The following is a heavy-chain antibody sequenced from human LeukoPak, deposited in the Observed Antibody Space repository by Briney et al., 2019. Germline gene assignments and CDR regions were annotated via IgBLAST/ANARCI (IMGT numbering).Heavy chain of an antibody. D-gene: IGHD6-19*01. CDR2: ISAYNGNT. V-gene: IGHV1-18*01. Sequence: GASVKVSCKASGDTFSSYAISWVRQAPGQGLEWMGWISAYNGNTNYAQKLQGRVTMTTDTSTSTAYMELRSLRSDDTAVYYCARVRKAVAGYYYYYGMDVWGQGTTVTVSS. J-gene: IGHJ6*02. CDR1: GDTFSSYA. CDR3: ARVRKAVAGYYYYYGMDV.